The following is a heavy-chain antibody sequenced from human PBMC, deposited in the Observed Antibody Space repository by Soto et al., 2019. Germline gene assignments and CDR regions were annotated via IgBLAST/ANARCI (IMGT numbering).Heavy chain of an antibody. CDR3: ARGRYYYGMDV. J-gene: IGHJ6*02. CDR2: INHSGST. CDR1: GGSFSGYY. V-gene: IGHV4-34*01. Sequence: PSETLSLTCAVYGGSFSGYYWSWIRQPPGKGLEWTGEINHSGSTNYNPSLKSRVTISVDTSKNQFSLKLSAVTAAGTAVYYCARGRYYYGMDVWGQGTTVTVSS.